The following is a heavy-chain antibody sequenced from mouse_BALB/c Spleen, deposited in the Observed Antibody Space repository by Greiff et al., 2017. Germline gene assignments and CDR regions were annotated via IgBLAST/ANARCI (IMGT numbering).Heavy chain of an antibody. CDR1: GFAFSSYD. CDR3: ARQKYGNHYFDY. CDR2: ISSGGGST. V-gene: IGHV5-12-1*01. Sequence: EVHLVESGGGLVKPGGSLKLSCAASGFAFSSYDMSWVRQTPEKRLEWVAYISSGGGSTYYPDTVKGRFTISRDNAKNTLYLQMSSLKSEDTAMYYCARQKYGNHYFDYWGQGTTLTVSS. D-gene: IGHD2-10*02. J-gene: IGHJ2*01.